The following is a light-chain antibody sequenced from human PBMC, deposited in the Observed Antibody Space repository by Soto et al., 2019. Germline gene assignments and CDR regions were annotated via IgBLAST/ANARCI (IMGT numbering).Light chain of an antibody. CDR2: AAS. CDR1: QGISTY. V-gene: IGKV1-39*01. Sequence: DIQMTQSPSSLSASVGDRVTITCRASQGISTYLNCYQQKPGKAPKLLIYAASSLQSGVPSRFSSSGSETEFTLTISSRQPEDVATYSCQQSYSTSWTFGQGTKVEIK. J-gene: IGKJ1*01. CDR3: QQSYSTSWT.